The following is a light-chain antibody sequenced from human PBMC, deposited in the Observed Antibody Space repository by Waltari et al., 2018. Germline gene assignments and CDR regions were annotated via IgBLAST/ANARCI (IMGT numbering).Light chain of an antibody. CDR3: QQSYNTPQT. J-gene: IGKJ2*01. Sequence: DIQMTQSPSSLSASVGDRVTITCRASQSISSYLNWYQQKPGNAPKLLIYAASSLQSGVPSRFSCSGSGTDFTLTISSLQPEDFATYYCQQSYNTPQTFGQGTKVEIK. V-gene: IGKV1-39*01. CDR2: AAS. CDR1: QSISSY.